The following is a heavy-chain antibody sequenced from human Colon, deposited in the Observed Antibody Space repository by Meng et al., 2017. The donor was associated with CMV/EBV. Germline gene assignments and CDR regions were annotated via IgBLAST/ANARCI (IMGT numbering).Heavy chain of an antibody. CDR1: GLTVNSNY. Sequence: GESLKISCAASGLTVNSNYMSWVRQAPGKGLEWVSVIYSGGSTYYADSVKGRFTISRDNSKNTLYLQMSSLRAEDTAVYYCATHPYTGSTSDYWGQGTLVTVSS. D-gene: IGHD6-6*01. J-gene: IGHJ4*02. CDR3: ATHPYTGSTSDY. CDR2: IYSGGST. V-gene: IGHV3-53*01.